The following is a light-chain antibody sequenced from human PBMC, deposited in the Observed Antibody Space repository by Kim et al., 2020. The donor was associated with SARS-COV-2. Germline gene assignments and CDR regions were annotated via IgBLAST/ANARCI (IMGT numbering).Light chain of an antibody. CDR3: ATWDDSLNGPM. V-gene: IGLV1-44*01. CDR2: SNN. CDR1: SSNIGGNT. J-gene: IGLJ3*02. Sequence: QSVLTQPPSASGTPGQRVTISCSGSSSNIGGNTVNWYQQLPGTAPKLLIYSNNQRPSGVPARFSGSKSGTSASLAISGLQSEDEADYYCATWDDSLNGPMFGGGTQLTVL.